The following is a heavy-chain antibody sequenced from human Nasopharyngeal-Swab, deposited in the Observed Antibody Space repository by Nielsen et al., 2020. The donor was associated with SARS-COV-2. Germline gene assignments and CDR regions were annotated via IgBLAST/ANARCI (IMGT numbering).Heavy chain of an antibody. V-gene: IGHV4-34*01. CDR3: ARVLIGTPAYGSGTIDY. J-gene: IGHJ4*02. CDR2: INHSGST. Sequence: RQAPGKGLEWIGEINHSGSTNYNPSLKSRVTISVDTSKNQFSLKLSSVTAADTAVYYSARVLIGTPAYGSGTIDYWGQGTLVTVSS. D-gene: IGHD3-10*01.